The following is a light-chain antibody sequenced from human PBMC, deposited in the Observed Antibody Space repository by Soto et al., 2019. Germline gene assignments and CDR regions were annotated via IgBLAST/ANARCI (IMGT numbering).Light chain of an antibody. CDR1: SSNIGAGYD. J-gene: IGLJ2*01. Sequence: QPVLTQPPSVSGALGRRVTISCTGSSSNIGAGYDVHWYQQIPGTAPKLLIYGNDNRPSGVPDRFSGSKSGTSASLAITGLQAEDEADYYCQSYDSSLRVVFGGGTNLTVL. CDR3: QSYDSSLRVV. V-gene: IGLV1-40*01. CDR2: GND.